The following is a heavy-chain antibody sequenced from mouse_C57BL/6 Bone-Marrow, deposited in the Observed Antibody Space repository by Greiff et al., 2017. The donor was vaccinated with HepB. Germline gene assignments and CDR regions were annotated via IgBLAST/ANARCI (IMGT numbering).Heavy chain of an antibody. V-gene: IGHV1-26*01. D-gene: IGHD2-4*01. Sequence: EVQLQQSGPELVKPGASVKISCKASGYTFTDYYMNWVKQSHGKSLEWIGDINPNNGGTSYNQKFKGKATLTVDKSSSTAYMELRSLTSEDSAVYYCARSERLGYFDYWGQGTTLTVSS. CDR3: ARSERLGYFDY. CDR2: INPNNGGT. CDR1: GYTFTDYY. J-gene: IGHJ2*01.